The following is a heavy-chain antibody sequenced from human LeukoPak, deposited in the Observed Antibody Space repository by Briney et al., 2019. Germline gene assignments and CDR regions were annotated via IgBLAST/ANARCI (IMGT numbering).Heavy chain of an antibody. Sequence: ASVKVSCKACGYTFTGYNMHWVRQAPGQGLEWMGRINPNSGGTNYAQRFQGRVTMTRDTSINTAYMELSRLRSDDTAVYYCARDPSASVADFDYWGQGTLVTVSS. CDR1: GYTFTGYN. CDR2: INPNSGGT. J-gene: IGHJ4*02. CDR3: ARDPSASVADFDY. V-gene: IGHV1-2*06. D-gene: IGHD6-19*01.